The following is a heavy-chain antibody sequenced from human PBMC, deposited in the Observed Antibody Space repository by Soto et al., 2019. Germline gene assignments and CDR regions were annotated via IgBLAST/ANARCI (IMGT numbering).Heavy chain of an antibody. CDR2: ISSDGRTV. CDR1: GFTFSTYS. D-gene: IGHD4-17*01. CDR3: ARDWHEMTTDY. Sequence: EVQLVESGGGLVQPGGSLRLSCAASGFTFSTYSMSWVRQAPGKGLEWVSYISSDGRTVNYADSVEGRFTISRDDAKYSLYLQMNNLRAEDTAVYYCARDWHEMTTDYWGQGTLFTVSS. V-gene: IGHV3-48*01. J-gene: IGHJ4*02.